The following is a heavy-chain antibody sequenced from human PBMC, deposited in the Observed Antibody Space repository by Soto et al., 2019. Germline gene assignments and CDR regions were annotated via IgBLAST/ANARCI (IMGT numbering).Heavy chain of an antibody. D-gene: IGHD2-15*01. V-gene: IGHV3-73*01. CDR1: GFTFSNAW. J-gene: IGHJ3*02. CDR3: TTKPEYCSGGSCYSLRAFDI. CDR2: IRSKANSYAT. Sequence: GGSLRLSCAASGFTFSNAWINWVRQAPGKGLEWVGRIRSKANSYATAYAASVKGRFTISRDDSKNTAYLQMNSLKTEDTAVYYCTTKPEYCSGGSCYSLRAFDIWGQGTMVTVSS.